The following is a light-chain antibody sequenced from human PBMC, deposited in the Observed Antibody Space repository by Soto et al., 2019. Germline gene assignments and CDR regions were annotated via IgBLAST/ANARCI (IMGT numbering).Light chain of an antibody. CDR1: QSVDSTY. V-gene: IGKV3-20*01. CDR3: QQYGSSSLFT. J-gene: IGKJ3*01. CDR2: ATS. Sequence: EIVLTQSPGTLSLSPGERATLSCRASQSVDSTYLAWYQQKPGQAPRLLIYATSTRATGIPDRFSGSGSGTDFTHTISRLDPEDFAVYYCQQYGSSSLFTFGPGTKIDIK.